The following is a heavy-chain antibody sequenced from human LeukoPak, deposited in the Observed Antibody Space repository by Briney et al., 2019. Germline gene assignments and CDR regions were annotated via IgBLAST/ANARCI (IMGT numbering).Heavy chain of an antibody. J-gene: IGHJ4*02. CDR3: ARGRKMAAAGTESPALFDY. CDR2: INPNSGDT. CDR1: GYTFTCYY. V-gene: IGHV1-2*02. D-gene: IGHD6-13*01. Sequence: GASVTVSCKASGYTFTCYYMHWVRQAPGQGLEWMGWINPNSGDTSYEQKFQGRVTMTRDTSISTAYMELNSLTSDDTAAYYCARGRKMAAAGTESPALFDYWGQGTLVAVSS.